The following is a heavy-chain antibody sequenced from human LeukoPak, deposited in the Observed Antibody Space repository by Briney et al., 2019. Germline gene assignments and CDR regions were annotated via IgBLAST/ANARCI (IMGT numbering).Heavy chain of an antibody. CDR3: ARTPKGTSGYYLYDY. CDR2: ISSSSSYI. D-gene: IGHD3-22*01. J-gene: IGHJ4*02. V-gene: IGHV3-21*04. CDR1: GFTFSSYS. Sequence: GGSLRLSCAASGFTFSSYSMNWVRQAPGKGLEWVSSISSSSSYIYYADSVKGRFTISRDNAKNSLYLQMNSLRAEDTAVYYCARTPKGTSGYYLYDYWGQGTLVTVSS.